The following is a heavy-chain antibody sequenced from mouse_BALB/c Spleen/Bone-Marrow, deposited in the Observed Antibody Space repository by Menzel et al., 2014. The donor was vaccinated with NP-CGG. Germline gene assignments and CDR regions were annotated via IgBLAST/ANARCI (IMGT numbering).Heavy chain of an antibody. D-gene: IGHD2-10*01. CDR2: IDPANGNT. CDR1: GFNIKDTY. V-gene: IGHV14-3*02. J-gene: IGHJ3*01. CDR3: ASSAYS. Sequence: EVQLQESGAELVKPGASVKLSCTASGFNIKDTYMHWVKQRPEQGLEWIGRIDPANGNTKYDPKFQGKATITADTSSNTAYLQLSSLTSEDTAVYYCASSAYSWGQGTLVTVSA.